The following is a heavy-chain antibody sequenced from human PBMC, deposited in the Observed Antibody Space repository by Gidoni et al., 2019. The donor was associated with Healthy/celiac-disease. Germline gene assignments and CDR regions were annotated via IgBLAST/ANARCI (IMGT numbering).Heavy chain of an antibody. CDR2: MHSSGST. CDR3: ARWGSGSHYETDPSYYYGGDV. Sequence: QVQLQESGPGLVRPSQTLSLTCTVSGLSITHSFYYWTWIRQPAGKGLEWIGRMHSSGSTIYNPSLTCRVTISVDSSKNQSSLKFTSVTAADTAIYYCARWGSGSHYETDPSYYYGGDVWGQGTTVIVSS. D-gene: IGHD1-26*01. CDR1: GLSITHSFYY. V-gene: IGHV4-61*02. J-gene: IGHJ6*02.